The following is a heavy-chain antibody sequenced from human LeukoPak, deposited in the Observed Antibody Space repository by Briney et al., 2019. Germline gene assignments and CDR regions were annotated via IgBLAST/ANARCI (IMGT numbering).Heavy chain of an antibody. J-gene: IGHJ1*01. Sequence: SETLSLTCTVSGGSISSSSYYWGWIRQPPGKGLEWIGSIYYSGSTNYNPSLKSRVTISVDKSKNQFSLKLSSVTAADTAVYYCARTTSTVVEPFQHWGQGTLVTVSS. CDR1: GGSISSSSYY. CDR3: ARTTSTVVEPFQH. D-gene: IGHD4-23*01. CDR2: IYYSGST. V-gene: IGHV4-39*07.